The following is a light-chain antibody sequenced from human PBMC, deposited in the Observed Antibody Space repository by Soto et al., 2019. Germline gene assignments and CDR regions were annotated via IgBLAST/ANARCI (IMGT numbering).Light chain of an antibody. CDR1: NSNIGSVS. V-gene: IGLV1-44*01. CDR3: AAWDDSLNGWV. J-gene: IGLJ3*02. CDR2: GNN. Sequence: QSVLTQTPSVSGTPGQWVAMSCSGTNSNIGSVSVNWYRQLPGAAPKLLIYGNNQRPSGVPDRFSGSKTGTSASLVISGLQSDDEAAYFCAAWDDSLNGWVFGGGTKLTVL.